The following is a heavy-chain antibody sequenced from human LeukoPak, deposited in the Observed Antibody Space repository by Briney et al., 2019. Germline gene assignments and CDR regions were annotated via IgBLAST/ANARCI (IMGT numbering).Heavy chain of an antibody. D-gene: IGHD5-12*01. CDR1: RGSISSYY. V-gene: IGHV4-39*01. CDR2: ISYSGNT. J-gene: IGHJ4*02. CDR3: ARQDEWLRPFDY. Sequence: SSETLSLTCTVSRGSISSYYSGWIRQPPGKGLEWIGSISYSGNTYYSPSLKSRITISVDTSKNQFSLKLSSVTAADTAVFYCARQDEWLRPFDYWGQGTLVTVSS.